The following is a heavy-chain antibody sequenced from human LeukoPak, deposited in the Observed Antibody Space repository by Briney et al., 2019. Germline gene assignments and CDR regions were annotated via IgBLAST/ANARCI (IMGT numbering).Heavy chain of an antibody. CDR3: AKPRHSSGWYYFDY. CDR1: GFTFSSYG. D-gene: IGHD6-19*01. CDR2: IRYNGSNK. V-gene: IGHV3-30*02. Sequence: GGSLRLSCAASGFTFSSYGMHWVRQAPGKGLEWVAFIRYNGSNKYYADSVKGRFTISRDNSKNTLYLQMNSLRAEDTAVYYCAKPRHSSGWYYFDYWGQGTLVTVSS. J-gene: IGHJ4*02.